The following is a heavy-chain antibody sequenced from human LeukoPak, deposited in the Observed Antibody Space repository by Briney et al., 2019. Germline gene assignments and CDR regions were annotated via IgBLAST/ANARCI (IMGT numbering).Heavy chain of an antibody. CDR1: GYTFTSYG. D-gene: IGHD3-16*01. CDR3: ASRFDLGTHYYYYYMDV. CDR2: IIPIFGTA. J-gene: IGHJ6*03. V-gene: IGHV1-69*13. Sequence: VASVKVSCKASGYTFTSYGISWVRPAPGQGVEWVGGIIPIFGTANYAQKFQGRVTITADESTSTAYMELSSLRSEDTAVYYRASRFDLGTHYYYYYMDVWGKGTTVTVSS.